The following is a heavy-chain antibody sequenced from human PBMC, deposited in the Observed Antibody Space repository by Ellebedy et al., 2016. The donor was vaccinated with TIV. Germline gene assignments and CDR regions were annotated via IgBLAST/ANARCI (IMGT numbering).Heavy chain of an antibody. V-gene: IGHV1-24*01. CDR3: ATKGSGNYYYGMDV. D-gene: IGHD2-15*01. J-gene: IGHJ6*02. Sequence: ASVKVSXKVSGYTLTELSMHWVQQAPGKGLEWMGGFDPEDGETIYAQKFQGRVTMTEDTSTDTAYMELSSLRSEDTAVYYCATKGSGNYYYGMDVWGQGTTVTVSS. CDR1: GYTLTELS. CDR2: FDPEDGET.